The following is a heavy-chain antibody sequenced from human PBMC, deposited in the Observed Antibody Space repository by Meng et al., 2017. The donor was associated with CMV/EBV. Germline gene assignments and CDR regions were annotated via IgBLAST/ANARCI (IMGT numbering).Heavy chain of an antibody. D-gene: IGHD3-22*01. J-gene: IGHJ4*02. Sequence: ASVKVSCKASGYTFTSYGISWVRQAPGQGLEWMGWISAYNGNTNYAQKLQGRVTMTTDTSTSTAYMELRSLRSDDTAVYYCARDLQRYDSSGYYYWGQGTLVTVSS. CDR1: GYTFTSYG. CDR2: ISAYNGNT. V-gene: IGHV1-18*01. CDR3: ARDLQRYDSSGYYY.